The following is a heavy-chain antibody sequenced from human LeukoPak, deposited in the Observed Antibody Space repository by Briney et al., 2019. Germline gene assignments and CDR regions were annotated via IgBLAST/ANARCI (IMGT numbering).Heavy chain of an antibody. CDR1: GFTFNNYA. CDR3: AKVSGGGLYYDGMDV. CDR2: ISGSGGTT. V-gene: IGHV3-23*01. D-gene: IGHD1-14*01. Sequence: GSLRLSCAASGFTFNNYAMNWVRQAPGKELEWVSVISGSGGTTYYADSVKGRFTISRDSSKNTLYLQMNSLRAEDTAVYYCAKVSGGGLYYDGMDVWGQGTTVTVSS. J-gene: IGHJ6*02.